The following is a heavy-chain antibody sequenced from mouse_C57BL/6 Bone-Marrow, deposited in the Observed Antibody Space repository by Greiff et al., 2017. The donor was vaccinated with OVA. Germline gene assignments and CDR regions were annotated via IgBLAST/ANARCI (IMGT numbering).Heavy chain of an antibody. V-gene: IGHV6-3*01. J-gene: IGHJ4*01. CDR2: IRLKSDNYAT. CDR1: GFTFSNYW. D-gene: IGHD1-1*01. CDR3: TGPYYYGSRGWAMDY. Sequence: EVQGVESGGGLVQPGGSMKLSCVASGFTFSNYWMNWVRQSPEKGLEWVAQIRLKSDNYATHYAESVKGRFTISRDDSKSSVYLQMNNLRAEDTGIYYCTGPYYYGSRGWAMDYWGQGTSVTVSS.